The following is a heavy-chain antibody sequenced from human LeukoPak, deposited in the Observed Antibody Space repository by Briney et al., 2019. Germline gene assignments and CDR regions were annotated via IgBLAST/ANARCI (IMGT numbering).Heavy chain of an antibody. CDR1: GYTFTSYD. Sequence: GASVKVSCKASGYTFTSYDINWVRQATRQGLEWMGWMNPNSGNTGYAQKFQGRVTITRNTSISTAYMELSSLRSEDTAVYYCARGQGYSSSWGIDPWGQGTLVTVSS. CDR2: MNPNSGNT. J-gene: IGHJ5*02. CDR3: ARGQGYSSSWGIDP. V-gene: IGHV1-8*03. D-gene: IGHD6-13*01.